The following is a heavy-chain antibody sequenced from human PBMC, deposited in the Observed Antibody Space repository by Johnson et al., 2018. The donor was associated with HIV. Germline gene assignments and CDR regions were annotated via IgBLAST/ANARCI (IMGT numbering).Heavy chain of an antibody. CDR1: GFTFSSYA. CDR2: ISYDGSTK. Sequence: VHLVESGGGVVQPGRSLRLSCAASGFTFSSYAMHWVRQAPGTGLEWVAVISYDGSTKYYADSLKCRFHISRDNSKNTLYLQMNSLRADDTALYYCARANSYGDYRAKAFDIWGQGTMVTVSS. J-gene: IGHJ3*02. D-gene: IGHD4-17*01. V-gene: IGHV3-30*04. CDR3: ARANSYGDYRAKAFDI.